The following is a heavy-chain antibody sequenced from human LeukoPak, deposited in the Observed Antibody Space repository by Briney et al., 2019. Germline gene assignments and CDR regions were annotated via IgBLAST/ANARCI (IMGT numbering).Heavy chain of an antibody. CDR1: GFTFSSYS. CDR3: ARDLYDSSGYSSPTDH. Sequence: PGGSLRLSCAASGFTFSSYSMNWVRQAPGKGLEWVSSISSSSSYIYYADSVKGRFTISRDNAKNSLYPQMNSLRAEDTAVYYCARDLYDSSGYSSPTDHWGQGTLSPSPQ. V-gene: IGHV3-21*01. D-gene: IGHD3-22*01. J-gene: IGHJ4*02. CDR2: ISSSSSYI.